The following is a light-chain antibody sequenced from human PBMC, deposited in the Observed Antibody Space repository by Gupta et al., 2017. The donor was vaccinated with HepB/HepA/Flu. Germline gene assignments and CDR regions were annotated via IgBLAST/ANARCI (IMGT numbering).Light chain of an antibody. CDR2: GAS. Sequence: EIVLTQSPGTLSLSPGERATLSCRASQTVTSRYLAWYQQRPGQAPRLLIFGASSRAIGIPDRFSGSGSGTDFTLTISRPEPEDFAVYYCQQYGSSPGFTFGQGTKLEIK. CDR1: QTVTSRY. V-gene: IGKV3-20*01. CDR3: QQYGSSPGFT. J-gene: IGKJ2*01.